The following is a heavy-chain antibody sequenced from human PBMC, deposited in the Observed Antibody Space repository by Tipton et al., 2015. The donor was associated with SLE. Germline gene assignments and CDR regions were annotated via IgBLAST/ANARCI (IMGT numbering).Heavy chain of an antibody. CDR3: ARGLSGSYYFDY. CDR2: IYYSGST. V-gene: IGHV4-39*07. Sequence: TLSLTCTVSGGSISSSSYYWGWIRQPPGKGLEWIGSIYYSGSTYYNPSLKSRVTISVDTSKNQFSLKLSSVTAADTAVYYCARGLSGSYYFDYWGQGTLVTVSS. D-gene: IGHD1-26*01. J-gene: IGHJ4*02. CDR1: GGSISSSSYY.